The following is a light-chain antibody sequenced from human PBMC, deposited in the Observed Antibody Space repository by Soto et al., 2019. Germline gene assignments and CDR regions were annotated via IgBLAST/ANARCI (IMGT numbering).Light chain of an antibody. Sequence: EVVLTQSPVTLSLSPGERATLSCRASQSFRGLLAWYQQKPGQAPRLLIYDAYNRATGIPTRFSGSGSGKYFTLTISSLEPEYAAVYYCQQRHMWPITFGQGTRLEIK. V-gene: IGKV3-11*01. CDR1: QSFRGL. CDR3: QQRHMWPIT. CDR2: DAY. J-gene: IGKJ5*01.